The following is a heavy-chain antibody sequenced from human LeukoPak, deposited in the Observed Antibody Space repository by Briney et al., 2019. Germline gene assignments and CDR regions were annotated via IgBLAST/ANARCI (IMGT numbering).Heavy chain of an antibody. Sequence: SETLSLTCAVSGGSISSGGYSWSWIRQPPGKGLEWIGYIYHSGSTYYNPSLKSRVTISVDRSKNQFSLKLSSVTAADTAVYYCARRYYYDSSGYYYDYWGQGTLVTVSS. D-gene: IGHD3-22*01. CDR1: GGSISSGGYS. CDR2: IYHSGST. CDR3: ARRYYYDSSGYYYDY. V-gene: IGHV4-30-2*01. J-gene: IGHJ4*02.